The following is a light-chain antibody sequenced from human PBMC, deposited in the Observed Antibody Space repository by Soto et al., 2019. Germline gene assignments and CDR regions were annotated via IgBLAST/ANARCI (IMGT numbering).Light chain of an antibody. CDR1: QSITTS. J-gene: IGKJ3*01. CDR2: GTS. CDR3: QQRDTRPPLYT. V-gene: IGKV3-11*01. Sequence: EIVLTQSPATLSLSPGERATLSCRASQSITTSFAWYQQKPGQAPRLLIYGTSNRAPGIPARFSGSGSGTDFTLTISTLEPEDFAVYYCQQRDTRPPLYTFGPGTKVEFK.